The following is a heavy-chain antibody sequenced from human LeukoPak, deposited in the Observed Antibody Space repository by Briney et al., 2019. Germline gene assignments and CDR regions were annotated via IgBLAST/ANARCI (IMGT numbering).Heavy chain of an antibody. D-gene: IGHD3-10*01. J-gene: IGHJ4*02. CDR2: TYYRSKWYN. Sequence: SQTLSPTCAISGDSVSSNSAAWNWIRQSPSRGLEWLGRTYYRSKWYNDYAVSVKSRITINPDTSKNQFSLQLNSVTPEDTAVYYCARETLMVRGVPSCFDYWGQGTLVTVSS. CDR3: ARETLMVRGVPSCFDY. V-gene: IGHV6-1*01. CDR1: GDSVSSNSAA.